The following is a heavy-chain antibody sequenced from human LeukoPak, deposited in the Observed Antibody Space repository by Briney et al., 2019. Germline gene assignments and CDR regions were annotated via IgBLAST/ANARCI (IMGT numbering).Heavy chain of an antibody. J-gene: IGHJ4*02. Sequence: GGSLRLSCAASGFTFSNYAMAWVRQAPGKGLEWVSTISGPDRRTYYADSVKGRLTISRDNSKNTVYLQMNSVRAEDTAVYYCARALARWGQGTLVTVSS. CDR1: GFTFSNYA. CDR2: ISGPDRRT. CDR3: ARALAR. V-gene: IGHV3-23*01.